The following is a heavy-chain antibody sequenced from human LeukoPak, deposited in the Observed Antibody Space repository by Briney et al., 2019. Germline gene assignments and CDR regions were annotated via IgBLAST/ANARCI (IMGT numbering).Heavy chain of an antibody. Sequence: SVKVSCKASGGTFNNYAISWVRQAPGQGLEWMGRIVPILGIANYAQEFQGRLIITADKATSSAYMELSSLRSEDTAVYYCARDQGDNSYGYYAIWYAFDVWGQGAMVTVSS. CDR2: IVPILGIA. CDR1: GGTFNNYA. D-gene: IGHD5-18*01. V-gene: IGHV1-69*04. J-gene: IGHJ3*01. CDR3: ARDQGDNSYGYYAIWYAFDV.